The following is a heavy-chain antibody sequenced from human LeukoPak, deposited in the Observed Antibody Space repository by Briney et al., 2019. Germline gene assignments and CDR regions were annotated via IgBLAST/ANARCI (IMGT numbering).Heavy chain of an antibody. D-gene: IGHD3-10*01. CDR3: ARVLQQYYYYYMDV. CDR1: GGSFSGYY. V-gene: IGHV4-34*01. Sequence: SETLSLTCAVYGGSFSGYYWGWIRQPQGKGLEWIGEINHSGSTNYNPSLKSRVTISVDTSKNQFSLKLSSVTAADTAVYYCARVLQQYYYYYMDVWGKGTTVNVSS. J-gene: IGHJ6*03. CDR2: INHSGST.